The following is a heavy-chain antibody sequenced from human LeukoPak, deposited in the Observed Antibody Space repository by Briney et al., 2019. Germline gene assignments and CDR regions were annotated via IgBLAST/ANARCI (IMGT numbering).Heavy chain of an antibody. CDR2: FNPDGSNI. CDR1: GFTTITYW. J-gene: IGHJ4*02. Sequence: GGSLRLSCAASGFTTITYWMHWVRQAPGKGVVWVSRFNPDGSNINYADSVKGRFTISRDNAKNTLFLQMNSLRAEDTAVYYCVTSSGWPDYWGQGTLVTVSS. V-gene: IGHV3-74*01. CDR3: VTSSGWPDY. D-gene: IGHD6-19*01.